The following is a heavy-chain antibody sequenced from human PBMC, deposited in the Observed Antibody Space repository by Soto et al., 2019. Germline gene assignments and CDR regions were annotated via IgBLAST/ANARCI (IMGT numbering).Heavy chain of an antibody. D-gene: IGHD6-13*01. CDR1: GYIFTNYY. CDR3: ARDLAAAAY. V-gene: IGHV1-46*01. CDR2: INPLPTSGST. J-gene: IGHJ4*02. Sequence: QVQLVQSGAEVKKPGDSVKVSCKASGYIFTNYYIHWVRHAPGQGLEWMAIINPLPTSGSTNYAQKFQGRVTVTSDTYTSTVYMELSSLKSEDTAIYYCARDLAAAAYWGQGTLVTVSS.